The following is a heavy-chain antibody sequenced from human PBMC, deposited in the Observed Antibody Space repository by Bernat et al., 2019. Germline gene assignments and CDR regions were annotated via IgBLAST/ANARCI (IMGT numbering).Heavy chain of an antibody. CDR2: IYYSGST. Sequence: QLQLQESGPGLVKPSETLSLTCTVSGGSISSSSYYWGWIRQPPGKGLEWIGSIYYSGSTYYNPSLKSRVTISVDTSKNQFSLKLSSVTAADTAVYYCARLGEMATTFDYWGPGTLVTVSS. J-gene: IGHJ4*02. CDR1: GGSISSSSYY. D-gene: IGHD5-24*01. V-gene: IGHV4-39*01. CDR3: ARLGEMATTFDY.